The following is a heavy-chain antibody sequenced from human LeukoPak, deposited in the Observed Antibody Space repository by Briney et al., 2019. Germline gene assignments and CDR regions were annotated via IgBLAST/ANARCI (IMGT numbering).Heavy chain of an antibody. V-gene: IGHV4-34*01. CDR3: ARRGVPARKYYFDY. D-gene: IGHD2-2*01. CDR2: INHSGST. CDR1: GGSFSGYY. Sequence: SETLSLTCAVYGGSFSGYYWSWIRQPPGKGLEWIGEINHSGSTNYSPSLKSRVTISVDTSKNQFSLKLSSVTAADTAVYYCARRGVPARKYYFDYWGQGTLVTVSS. J-gene: IGHJ4*02.